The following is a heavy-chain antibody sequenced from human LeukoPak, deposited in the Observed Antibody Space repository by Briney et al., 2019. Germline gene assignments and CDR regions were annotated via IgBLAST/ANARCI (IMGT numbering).Heavy chain of an antibody. CDR3: ARGHYYDSSGYRNNWFDP. D-gene: IGHD3-22*01. V-gene: IGHV1-18*01. J-gene: IGHJ5*02. CDR2: ISAYNGNT. Sequence: ASVKVSCKASGYTSTSYGISWARQAPRQGLEWMGWISAYNGNTNYAQKLQGRVTMTTDTSTSTAYMELRSLRSDDTAVYYCARGHYYDSSGYRNNWFDPWGQGTLVTVSS. CDR1: GYTSTSYG.